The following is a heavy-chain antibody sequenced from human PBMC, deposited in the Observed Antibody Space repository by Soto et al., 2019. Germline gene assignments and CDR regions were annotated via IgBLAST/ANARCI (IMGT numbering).Heavy chain of an antibody. CDR3: ASVPYYYDSRGLRAFDI. V-gene: IGHV4-61*01. CDR2: IYYSGNT. D-gene: IGHD3-22*01. Sequence: QVQLQESGPGLVKPSETLSLTCAVSGGSVSSGSYYWSWIRQPPGKGLEWIGYIYYSGNTNYNPSRKSRVPISVDTSKNQFSLKLSSVTAADTAVYYCASVPYYYDSRGLRAFDIWGQGTMVTVSS. CDR1: GGSVSSGSYY. J-gene: IGHJ3*02.